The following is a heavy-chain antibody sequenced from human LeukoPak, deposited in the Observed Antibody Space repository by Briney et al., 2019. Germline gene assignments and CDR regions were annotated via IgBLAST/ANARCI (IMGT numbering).Heavy chain of an antibody. CDR1: GYTFTSYG. V-gene: IGHV1-18*01. CDR2: ISAYNGNT. Sequence: ASVKVSCKASGYTFTSYGISWVRQAPGQGLEWMGWISAYNGNTNYAQKLQGRVTMTTDTSTSTAYMELRSLRSDDTAVYYCARATPVMVITTFVVGYFDYWGQGTLVTVSS. J-gene: IGHJ4*02. D-gene: IGHD3-22*01. CDR3: ARATPVMVITTFVVGYFDY.